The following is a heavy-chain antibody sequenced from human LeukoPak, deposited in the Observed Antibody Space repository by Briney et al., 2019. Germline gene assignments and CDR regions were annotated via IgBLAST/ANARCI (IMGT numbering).Heavy chain of an antibody. CDR2: IKSKTDGGTA. Sequence: GGSLRLSCAASGFTFSNAWMSWARQAPGKGLEWVGRIKSKTDGGTADYAAPVKGRFTISRDDSKNTLCLQMNSLKTEDTAVYYCTTDSLVGATLLDHYWGQGTLVTVSS. V-gene: IGHV3-15*01. D-gene: IGHD1-26*01. CDR1: GFTFSNAW. J-gene: IGHJ4*02. CDR3: TTDSLVGATLLDHY.